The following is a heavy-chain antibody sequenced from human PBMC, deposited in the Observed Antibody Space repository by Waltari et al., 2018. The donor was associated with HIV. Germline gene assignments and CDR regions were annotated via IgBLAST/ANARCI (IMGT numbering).Heavy chain of an antibody. CDR1: GFTFRNYG. J-gene: IGHJ6*02. V-gene: IGHV3-23*01. D-gene: IGHD6-13*01. Sequence: EVQVLESGGALVQPGGSLRLSCAASGFTFRNYGMSWVRQAPGKGLEWVSTISGSGGSTYYADSVKGHFTVSRDNSKNTLYLQMNSLRAEDTAVYFCVKEHQYSHTWYSYYGMDVWGQGTTVTVSS. CDR3: VKEHQYSHTWYSYYGMDV. CDR2: ISGSGGST.